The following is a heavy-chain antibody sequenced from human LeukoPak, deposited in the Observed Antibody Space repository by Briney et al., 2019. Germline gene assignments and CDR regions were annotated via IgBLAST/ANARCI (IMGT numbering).Heavy chain of an antibody. CDR1: GASISSSGYY. Sequence: SETLSLTCTVSGASISSSGYYWGWIRQPPGKGLEWIGSMFYSGRTYYNPSLKSRVIISVDTSKNQFSLKLNSVTAADTAVYFCARHIYLAADSESCFDYWGQGTLVTVSS. CDR2: MFYSGRT. J-gene: IGHJ4*02. V-gene: IGHV4-39*01. D-gene: IGHD6-13*01. CDR3: ARHIYLAADSESCFDY.